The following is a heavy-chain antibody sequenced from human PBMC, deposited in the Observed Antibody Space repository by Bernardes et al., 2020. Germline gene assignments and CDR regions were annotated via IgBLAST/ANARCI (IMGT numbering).Heavy chain of an antibody. D-gene: IGHD6-19*01. CDR2: INHSGST. J-gene: IGHJ6*02. Sequence: SETLSLTRAVYGGSFSGYYWSWIRQPPGKGLEWIGEINHSGSTNYNPSLKSRVTISVDTSKNQFSLKLSSVTAADTAVYYCARYTNGWYVGLYYYGMDVWGQGTTVTVSS. CDR1: GGSFSGYY. CDR3: ARYTNGWYVGLYYYGMDV. V-gene: IGHV4-34*01.